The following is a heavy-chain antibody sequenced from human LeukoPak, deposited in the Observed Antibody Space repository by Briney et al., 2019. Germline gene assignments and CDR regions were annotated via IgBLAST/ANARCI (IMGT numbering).Heavy chain of an antibody. V-gene: IGHV3-11*05. J-gene: IGHJ4*02. CDR2: ISGSGLYT. CDR3: ARGGTTVTEDFDS. Sequence: GGSLRLSCAASGFTFSDYYMSWIRQAPGKGLEWVSCISGSGLYTNYADSVKGRFTISRDNAKNSLYLQMNSLRVEDTAMYYCARGGTTVTEDFDSRAQGTLVTVSS. D-gene: IGHD4-17*01. CDR1: GFTFSDYY.